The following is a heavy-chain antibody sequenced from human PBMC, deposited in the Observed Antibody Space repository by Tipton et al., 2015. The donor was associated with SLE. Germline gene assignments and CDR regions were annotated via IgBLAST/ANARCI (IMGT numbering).Heavy chain of an antibody. CDR3: ARHISISFDAFDV. V-gene: IGHV4-59*08. J-gene: IGHJ3*01. CDR1: GASISSHH. D-gene: IGHD1-14*01. CDR2: IFYTGST. Sequence: TLSLTCSVSGASISSHHWSWLRQPPGKGLEWIGHIFYTGSTIYNPSLKSRVTISVDTSKNQFSLKLSSVTAADTAVYYCARHISISFDAFDVWGQGTMVTASS.